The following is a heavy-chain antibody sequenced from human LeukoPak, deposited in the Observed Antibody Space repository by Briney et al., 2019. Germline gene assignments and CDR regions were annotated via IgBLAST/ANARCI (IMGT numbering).Heavy chain of an antibody. V-gene: IGHV1-69*04. Sequence: SVKVSCKASGYTFTGYYMHWVRQAPGQGLEWMGRIIPILGIANYAQKFQGRVTITADKSTSTAYMELSSLRSEDTAVYYCARDEDYYDSSGYYSPKFDFWGQGTLVTVSS. D-gene: IGHD3-22*01. CDR1: GYTFTGYY. CDR2: IIPILGIA. CDR3: ARDEDYYDSSGYYSPKFDF. J-gene: IGHJ4*02.